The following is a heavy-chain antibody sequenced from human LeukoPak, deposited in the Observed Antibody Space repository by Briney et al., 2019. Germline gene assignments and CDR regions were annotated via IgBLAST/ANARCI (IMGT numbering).Heavy chain of an antibody. D-gene: IGHD3-22*01. CDR3: ARVHEDYYDTDFQH. J-gene: IGHJ1*01. CDR1: GYTFTGYY. Sequence: WASVKVSCKASGYTFTGYYMHWVRQAPGQGLEWMGWINPNSGGTNYAQKFQGRVTMTRDTSISTAYMELSRLRSDDTAVYYCARVHEDYYDTDFQHWGQGTLVTVSS. V-gene: IGHV1-2*02. CDR2: INPNSGGT.